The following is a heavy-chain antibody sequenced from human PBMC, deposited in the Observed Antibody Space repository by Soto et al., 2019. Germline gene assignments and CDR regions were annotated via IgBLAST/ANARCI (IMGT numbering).Heavy chain of an antibody. J-gene: IGHJ4*02. V-gene: IGHV4-59*01. CDR2: IYDSGST. CDR1: GGSISSYY. CDR3: ARPHRSGDYYTFDY. Sequence: SETLSLTCTVSGGSISSYYWSWIRQPPGKGLEWIGYIYDSGSTKYNPSPKSRVTISVDTSKNQFSLKLSSVTAADTAVYYCARPHRSGDYYTFDYWGKGSLVTVSS. D-gene: IGHD4-17*01.